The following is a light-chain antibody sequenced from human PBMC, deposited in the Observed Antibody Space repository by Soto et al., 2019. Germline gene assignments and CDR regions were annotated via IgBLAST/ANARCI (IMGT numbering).Light chain of an antibody. CDR3: CSYAGRTTFFYV. Sequence: QSALTQPASVSGSPGQSITISCTGTSSDIGSYNLVSWYQQLPGKPPRDSIYEVTKRPSGVSHRFSGSKSGNTASLTISGLQAEDEADYHCCSYAGRTTFFYVFGPGTKVTVL. CDR2: EVT. V-gene: IGLV2-23*02. CDR1: SSDIGSYNL. J-gene: IGLJ1*01.